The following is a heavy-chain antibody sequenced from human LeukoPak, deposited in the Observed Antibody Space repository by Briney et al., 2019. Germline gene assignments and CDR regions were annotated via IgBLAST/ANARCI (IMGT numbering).Heavy chain of an antibody. CDR2: IYYSGST. CDR3: ARDLRPYDSSVGY. D-gene: IGHD3-22*01. CDR1: GGSISSSSYY. Sequence: SETLSLTCTVSGGSISSSSYYWGWIRQPPGKGLEWIGSIYYSGSTYYNPSLKSRVTISVDKSKNQFSLKLSSVTAADTAVYYCARDLRPYDSSVGYWGQGTLVTVSS. V-gene: IGHV4-39*07. J-gene: IGHJ4*02.